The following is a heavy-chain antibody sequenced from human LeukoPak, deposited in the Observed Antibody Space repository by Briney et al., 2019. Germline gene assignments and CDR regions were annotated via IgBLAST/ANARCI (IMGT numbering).Heavy chain of an antibody. CDR3: ARAPTSEQQLHFDY. CDR2: ISSSSSYI. CDR1: GFAFSSYS. V-gene: IGHV3-21*01. Sequence: GGSLRLSCAASGFAFSSYSMNWVRRAPGNGLEWVSSISSSSSYIYYADSVKGRFTISRDNAKNSLYLQMNSLRAEDTAVYYCARAPTSEQQLHFDYWGQGTLVTVSS. D-gene: IGHD6-13*01. J-gene: IGHJ4*02.